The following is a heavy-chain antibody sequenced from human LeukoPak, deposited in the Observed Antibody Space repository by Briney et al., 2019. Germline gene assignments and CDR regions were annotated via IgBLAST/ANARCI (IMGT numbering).Heavy chain of an antibody. CDR3: ARGGAARLHFQN. Sequence: PSETLSLTCTVSGGSISTYYWNWIRQPPGRGLEWIGYIYHSGSTNYNPSLQSRVTISVDTSKNQFSLNLNSVTAADTAVYYCARGGAARLHFQNWGQGTLVTVSS. CDR1: GGSISTYY. CDR2: IYHSGST. V-gene: IGHV4-59*01. J-gene: IGHJ1*01. D-gene: IGHD6-6*01.